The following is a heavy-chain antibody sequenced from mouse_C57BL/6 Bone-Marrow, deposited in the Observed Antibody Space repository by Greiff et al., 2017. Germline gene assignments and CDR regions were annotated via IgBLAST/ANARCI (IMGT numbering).Heavy chain of an antibody. CDR1: GYSFTSYY. D-gene: IGHD1-1*01. V-gene: IGHV1-66*01. Sequence: VKLMESGPELVKPGASVKISCKASGYSFTSYYIHWVKQRPGQGLEWIGWIYPGSGNTKYNEKFKGKATLTADTSSSTAYMQLSSLTSEDSAVYYCARGNYGSSSFDYWGQGTTLTVSS. J-gene: IGHJ2*01. CDR3: ARGNYGSSSFDY. CDR2: IYPGSGNT.